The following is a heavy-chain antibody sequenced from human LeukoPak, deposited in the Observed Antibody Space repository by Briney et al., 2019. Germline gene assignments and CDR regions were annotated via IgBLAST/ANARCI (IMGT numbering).Heavy chain of an antibody. D-gene: IGHD6-13*01. CDR2: INPNSGGT. J-gene: IGHJ6*02. Sequence: GASVKVSCKAPGYTFTGYYMHWVRQAPGQGLEWMGWINPNSGGTNYAQKFQGRVTMTRDTSISTAYMELSRLRSDDTAVYYCARKYSSSWPSYYYYGMDVWGQGTTVTVSS. V-gene: IGHV1-2*02. CDR1: GYTFTGYY. CDR3: ARKYSSSWPSYYYYGMDV.